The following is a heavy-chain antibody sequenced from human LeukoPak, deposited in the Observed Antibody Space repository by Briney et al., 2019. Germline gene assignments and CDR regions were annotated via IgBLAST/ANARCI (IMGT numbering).Heavy chain of an antibody. Sequence: ASVKVSCKASGGTFSSYAISWVRQAPGQGLEWMGRIIPIFGIANYAQKFQGRVTITADKSTSTAYMELSRLRSEDTAVYYCARESEQPLVDYWGQGTLVTVSS. D-gene: IGHD6-13*01. CDR3: ARESEQPLVDY. J-gene: IGHJ4*02. V-gene: IGHV1-69*04. CDR1: GGTFSSYA. CDR2: IIPIFGIA.